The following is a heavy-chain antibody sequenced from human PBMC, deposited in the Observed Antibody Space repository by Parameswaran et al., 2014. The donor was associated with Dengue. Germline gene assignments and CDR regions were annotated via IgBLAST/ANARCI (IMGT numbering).Heavy chain of an antibody. Sequence: WIRQPPGKGLEWVSAISGSGGSTYYADSVKGRFTISRDNSKNTLYLQMNSLRAEDTAVYYCAKEQWGWFDPWGQGTLVTVSS. CDR3: AKEQWGWFDP. J-gene: IGHJ5*02. V-gene: IGHV3-23*01. D-gene: IGHD6-19*01. CDR2: ISGSGGST.